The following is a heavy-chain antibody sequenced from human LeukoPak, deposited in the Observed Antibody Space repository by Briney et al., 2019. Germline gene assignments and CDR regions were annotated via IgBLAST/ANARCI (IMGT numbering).Heavy chain of an antibody. J-gene: IGHJ3*02. CDR2: INPNSGGT. Sequence: GASVKVSCKASGYTFTGYYMHWVRQAPGQGLEWMGWINPNSGGTNYAQKFQGRVTMTRDTSISTAYMELSRLRFDDTAVYYCAREGGCLSGTCHSGAFDIWGQGTVVTVSS. CDR1: GYTFTGYY. V-gene: IGHV1-2*02. D-gene: IGHD1-26*01. CDR3: AREGGCLSGTCHSGAFDI.